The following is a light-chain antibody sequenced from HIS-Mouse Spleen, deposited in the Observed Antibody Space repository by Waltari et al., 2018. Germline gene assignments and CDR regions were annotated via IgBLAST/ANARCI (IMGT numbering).Light chain of an antibody. CDR2: DVS. J-gene: IGLJ2*01. CDR3: CSYAGSYTLV. Sequence: QSALTQPRPVSGSPGQSVTISCTGTSSDVGGYNYVPWYQQHPGKAPKVMIYDVSKRPSGVPDRFSGSKSGNTASLTISGLQAEDEADYYCCSYAGSYTLVFGGGTKLTVL. V-gene: IGLV2-11*01. CDR1: SSDVGGYNY.